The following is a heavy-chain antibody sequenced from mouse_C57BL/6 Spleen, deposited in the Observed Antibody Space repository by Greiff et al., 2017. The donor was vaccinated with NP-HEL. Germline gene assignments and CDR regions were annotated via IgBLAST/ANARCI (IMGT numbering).Heavy chain of an antibody. CDR3: ARDGNPFAY. V-gene: IGHV1-19*01. CDR1: GYTFTDYY. J-gene: IGHJ3*01. Sequence: EVQLQQSGPVLVKPGASVKMSCKASGYTFTDYYMNWVKQSHGKSLEWIGVINPYNGGTSYNQKFKGKATLTVDKSSSTAYMELNSLTSEDSAVYYCARDGNPFAYWGQGTLGTVSA. D-gene: IGHD2-1*01. CDR2: INPYNGGT.